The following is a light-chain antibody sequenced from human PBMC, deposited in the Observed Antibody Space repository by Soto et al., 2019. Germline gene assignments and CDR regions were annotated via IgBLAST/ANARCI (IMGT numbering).Light chain of an antibody. CDR3: QQYENLRGFR. CDR1: QRVGSTD. Sequence: DIGFTVCHCTLSWSPGERATLSCTANQRVGSTDLAWYQQKPGQAPRLLIYGTSSRATGIPTRFSGSGSGTDFTLSITRLEPEDFAVYYCQQYENLRGFRLGQGAXVDI. V-gene: IGKV3-20*01. CDR2: GTS. J-gene: IGKJ1*01.